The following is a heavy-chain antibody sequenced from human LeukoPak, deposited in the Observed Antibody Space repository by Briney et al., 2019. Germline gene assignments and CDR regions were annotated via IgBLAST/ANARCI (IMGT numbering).Heavy chain of an antibody. CDR1: GGSISSSSYY. D-gene: IGHD6-13*01. CDR3: ARAPLSKIAAAGPPGFDY. Sequence: PSETLSLTCTVSGGSISSSSYYWGWIRQPPGKGLEWIGSIYYSGSTYYNPSLKSRVTISVDTSKNQFSLKLSSVTAADTAVYYCARAPLSKIAAAGPPGFDYWGQGTLVTVSS. V-gene: IGHV4-39*07. CDR2: IYYSGST. J-gene: IGHJ4*02.